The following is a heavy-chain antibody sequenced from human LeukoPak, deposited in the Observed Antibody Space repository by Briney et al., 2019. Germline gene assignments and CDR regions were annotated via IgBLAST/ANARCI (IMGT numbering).Heavy chain of an antibody. D-gene: IGHD1-26*01. J-gene: IGHJ4*02. CDR3: ARDRLGATLNFDS. CDR1: GYTFSIYY. Sequence: GASVKASCKASGYTFSIYYIHWVRQAPGQGLEWMGMINPSGGDTTFAQKFQGRVTITSDSSTSTVYRDLSSLRSDDSAVYYCARDRLGATLNFDSWGQGTLVTVSS. CDR2: INPSGGDT. V-gene: IGHV1-46*01.